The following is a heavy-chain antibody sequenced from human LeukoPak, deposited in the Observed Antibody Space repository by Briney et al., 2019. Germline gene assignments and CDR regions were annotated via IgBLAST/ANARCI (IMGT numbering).Heavy chain of an antibody. J-gene: IGHJ4*02. CDR1: GFTVSHKY. CDR2: IYSSGNT. CDR3: AGGLPEWFGALDY. Sequence: PGGSLRLSCAASGFTVSHKYMSWVRQVPGKGLEWVAVIYSSGNTYYADSVRARFTISRDNSKNTVSFQMNSLRAEDTAIYYCAGGLPEWFGALDYWGQGTLVTVSS. V-gene: IGHV3-66*01. D-gene: IGHD3-10*01.